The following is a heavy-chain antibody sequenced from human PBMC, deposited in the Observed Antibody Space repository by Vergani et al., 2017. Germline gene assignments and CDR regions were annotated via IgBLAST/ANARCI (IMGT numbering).Heavy chain of an antibody. CDR1: GFTFSSYG. D-gene: IGHD6-19*01. CDR3: AKSQWLVGRDYCYYYYMDV. Sequence: QVQLVESGGGVVQPGRSLRLSCAASGFTFSSYGMHWVRQAPGKGLEWVAVIWYDGSNKYYADSVKGRFTISRDNSKNTLYLQMNSLRVEDTAVYYCAKSQWLVGRDYCYYYYMDVWGKGTTVTVSS. V-gene: IGHV3-33*06. J-gene: IGHJ6*03. CDR2: IWYDGSNK.